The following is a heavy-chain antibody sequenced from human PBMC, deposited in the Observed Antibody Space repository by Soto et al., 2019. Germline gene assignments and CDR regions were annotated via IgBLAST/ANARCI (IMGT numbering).Heavy chain of an antibody. Sequence: GGSLRLSCTASGFIFDEYAMTWVRQAPGKGLEWVGFIRSKSYGGTTEYAASVKGRFTISRDESKTIAYLQMNSLKTEDTGVYFCARLDYYDRSGSYSGMDVWGQGTTVTVSS. CDR2: IRSKSYGGTT. V-gene: IGHV3-49*04. D-gene: IGHD3-22*01. J-gene: IGHJ6*02. CDR1: GFIFDEYA. CDR3: ARLDYYDRSGSYSGMDV.